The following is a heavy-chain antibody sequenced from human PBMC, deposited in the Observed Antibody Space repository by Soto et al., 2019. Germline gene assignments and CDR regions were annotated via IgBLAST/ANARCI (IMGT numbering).Heavy chain of an antibody. V-gene: IGHV4-34*01. Sequence: QVQLQQWGAGLLKPSETLSLTCAVYGGSFSTDYWSWIRQPPGKGLEWIGEINPSGGTNYNPSLKSRVTISVATSKNQFSLKLSSVTAADTAVYYCARVLAAGASRDFDYWGQGTLVTVSS. D-gene: IGHD6-13*01. CDR2: INPSGGT. J-gene: IGHJ4*02. CDR3: ARVLAAGASRDFDY. CDR1: GGSFSTDY.